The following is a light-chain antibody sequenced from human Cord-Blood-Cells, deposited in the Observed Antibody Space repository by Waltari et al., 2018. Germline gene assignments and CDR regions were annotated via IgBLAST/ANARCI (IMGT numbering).Light chain of an antibody. J-gene: IGLJ1*01. CDR1: SSDVGGYNY. CDR2: EVS. V-gene: IGLV2-14*01. CDR3: SSYTSSSTLV. Sequence: QTALTQPASVSGSPGQSITISCTGTSSDVGGYNYVSWYQQHPGKAPKLMIYEVSTRPSGVSKRFSGSKSRNTASLTIAGLQAEDEADYYCSSYTSSSTLVFGTGTKVTVL.